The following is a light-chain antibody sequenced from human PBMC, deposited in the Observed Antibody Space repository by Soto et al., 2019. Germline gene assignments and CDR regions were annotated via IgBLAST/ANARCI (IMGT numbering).Light chain of an antibody. Sequence: QAVVTQPPSASGTPGQRVTISCSGSDSNIGSENVNWYQQVPGTAPKLLIYANNQRPSGVPDRFSVSKSGTSASLAIGGLQSEDEADYYCAAWDDSLKGWVFGGGTKVTVL. CDR1: DSNIGSEN. CDR2: ANN. CDR3: AAWDDSLKGWV. J-gene: IGLJ3*02. V-gene: IGLV1-44*01.